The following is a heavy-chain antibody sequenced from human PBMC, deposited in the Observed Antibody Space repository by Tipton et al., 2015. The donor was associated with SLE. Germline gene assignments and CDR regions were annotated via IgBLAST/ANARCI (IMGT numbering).Heavy chain of an antibody. V-gene: IGHV4-59*12. CDR2: IYYSGST. CDR3: AREEGTENDSFDI. D-gene: IGHD1-1*01. J-gene: IGHJ3*02. CDR1: GGSISSYY. Sequence: TLSLTCTVSGGSISSYYWSWIRQPPGKGLEWIGYIYYSGSTNYNPSLKSRVTISVDTSKNQFSLKLSSVTAADTAVYYCAREEGTENDSFDIWGQGTMVTVSS.